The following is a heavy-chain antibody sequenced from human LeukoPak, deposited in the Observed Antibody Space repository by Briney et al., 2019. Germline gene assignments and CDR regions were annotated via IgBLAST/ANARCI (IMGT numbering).Heavy chain of an antibody. Sequence: SETLSLTCTVSGGSISSSSYYWGWIRQPPGKGLEWIGSIYYSGSTYYNPSLKSRVTISVDTSKNQFSLKLSSVTAADTAVYYCARAPRYYDILTGYSLYYFDYWGQGTLVTVSS. CDR2: IYYSGST. CDR1: GGSISSSSYY. V-gene: IGHV4-39*07. CDR3: ARAPRYYDILTGYSLYYFDY. D-gene: IGHD3-9*01. J-gene: IGHJ4*02.